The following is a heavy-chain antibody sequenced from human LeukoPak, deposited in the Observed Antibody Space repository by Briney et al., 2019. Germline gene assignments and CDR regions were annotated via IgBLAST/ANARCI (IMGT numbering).Heavy chain of an antibody. V-gene: IGHV1-69*04. Sequence: ASVKVSCKASGGTFSSYAISWVRQAPGQGLEWMGRIIPILGIANYAQKFQGRVTITADKSTSTAYMELGSLRSEDTAVYYCARQGWTYDGDGSFDYWGQGTLVTVSS. J-gene: IGHJ4*02. CDR1: GGTFSSYA. CDR2: IIPILGIA. D-gene: IGHD5-24*01. CDR3: ARQGWTYDGDGSFDY.